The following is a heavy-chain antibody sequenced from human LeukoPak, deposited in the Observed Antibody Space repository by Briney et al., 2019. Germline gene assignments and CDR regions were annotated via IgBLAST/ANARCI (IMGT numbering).Heavy chain of an antibody. CDR1: GFTFSSYG. Sequence: PGRSLRLSCAASGFTFSSYGMHWVRQAPGNGLERVAVISYDGSNKYYAGSVKGRFTISRDNSKNTLYLQMNSLRAEDTAVYYCAKEVGAAAGPFDYWGQGTLVTVSS. J-gene: IGHJ4*02. CDR2: ISYDGSNK. D-gene: IGHD6-13*01. V-gene: IGHV3-30*18. CDR3: AKEVGAAAGPFDY.